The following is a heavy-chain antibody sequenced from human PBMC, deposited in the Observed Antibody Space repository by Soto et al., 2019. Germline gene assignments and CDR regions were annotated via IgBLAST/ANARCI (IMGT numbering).Heavy chain of an antibody. D-gene: IGHD2-15*01. V-gene: IGHV4-61*08. CDR2: FFYSGST. J-gene: IGHJ5*02. Sequence: QVQLQESGPGLVKPSETLSLTCSVSGGSVSSSDYYWSWVRQPPGKGLEWIGYFFYSGSTNYNPSLKTRVTISIDTSKNQFSLRLSSVTAADTAVYYCARGSSGGPRFDPWGQGTLVTVSS. CDR1: GGSVSSSDYY. CDR3: ARGSSGGPRFDP.